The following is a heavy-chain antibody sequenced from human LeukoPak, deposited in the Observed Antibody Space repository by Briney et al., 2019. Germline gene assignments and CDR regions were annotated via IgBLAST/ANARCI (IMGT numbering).Heavy chain of an antibody. D-gene: IGHD6-6*01. Sequence: SETLSLTCTVSGGSISSSSYYWGWIRQPPGKGLEWIGSIYYSGSTYYNPSLKSRATISVGTSKNQFSLKLSSVTAADTAVYYCANTDQSSSSVIDYWGQGTLVTVSS. CDR2: IYYSGST. CDR1: GGSISSSSYY. J-gene: IGHJ4*02. V-gene: IGHV4-39*07. CDR3: ANTDQSSSSVIDY.